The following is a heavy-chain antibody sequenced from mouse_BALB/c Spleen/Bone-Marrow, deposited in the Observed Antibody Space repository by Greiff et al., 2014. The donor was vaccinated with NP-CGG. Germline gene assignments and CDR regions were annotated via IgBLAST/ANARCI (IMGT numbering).Heavy chain of an antibody. CDR3: TRSGTLGAMDY. J-gene: IGHJ4*01. Sequence: VQLKDSGGGLVQPGGSRELSCAASGFTFSSFGMHWGRQAPEKGLEWVAYISSGSSTIYYADTMKGRFTISRDNPKNTLFLQMTSLRSEDTAMYYCTRSGTLGAMDYWGQGTSVTVSS. CDR1: GFTFSSFG. CDR2: ISSGSSTI. D-gene: IGHD3-3*01. V-gene: IGHV5-17*02.